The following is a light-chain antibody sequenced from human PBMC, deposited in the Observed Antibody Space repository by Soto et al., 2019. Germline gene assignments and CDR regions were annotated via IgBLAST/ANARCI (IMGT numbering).Light chain of an antibody. V-gene: IGKV3-15*01. J-gene: IGKJ3*01. CDR2: GAS. CDR1: QTVSDD. Sequence: EIGMTQSPATLFVSPGERATLSCRASQTVSDDLAWYQQKPGQAPRLLIYGASTRPTAIPARFSGGGSGTEFTLTISSLQSVDSTIYYCHPYHDWPPITVGPGTKVNI. CDR3: HPYHDWPPIT.